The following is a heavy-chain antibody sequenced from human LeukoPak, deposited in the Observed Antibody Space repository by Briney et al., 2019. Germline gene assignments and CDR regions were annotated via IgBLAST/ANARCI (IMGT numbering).Heavy chain of an antibody. V-gene: IGHV3-48*01. CDR3: ARDRTIYGDYPPPNWYFDL. Sequence: GGSLRLSCAASGFTFSSYSMNWVRQAPGKGLEWVSYISSSSTIYYADSVKGRFTISRDNAKNSLYLQMNSLRAEDTALYYCARDRTIYGDYPPPNWYFDLWGRGTLVTVSS. D-gene: IGHD4-17*01. J-gene: IGHJ2*01. CDR1: GFTFSSYS. CDR2: ISSSSTI.